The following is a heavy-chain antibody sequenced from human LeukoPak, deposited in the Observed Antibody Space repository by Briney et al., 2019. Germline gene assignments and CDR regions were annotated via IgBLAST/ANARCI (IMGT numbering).Heavy chain of an antibody. J-gene: IGHJ4*02. D-gene: IGHD4-17*01. CDR1: GFTFSSYW. V-gene: IGHV3-74*01. CDR3: AKDQGKVTTVTTPGD. CDR2: INDDGRST. Sequence: GGSLRLSCAASGFTFSSYWMHWVRQAPGKGLVGVSRINDDGRSTSYADSVKGRFTISRDNSKNTLYLQMNSLRAEDTAVYYCAKDQGKVTTVTTPGDWGQGTLVTVSS.